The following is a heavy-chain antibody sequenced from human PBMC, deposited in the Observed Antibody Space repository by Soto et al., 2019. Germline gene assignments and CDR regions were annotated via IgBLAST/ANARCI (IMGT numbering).Heavy chain of an antibody. V-gene: IGHV3-74*01. CDR3: ASFAGTTVTTGRYGYYYYGMDV. J-gene: IGHJ6*02. Sequence: SLRLSCAASGFTFSSYWMHWVRQAPGKGLVWVSRINSDGSSTSYADSVKGRFTISRDNAKNTLYLQMNSLRAEDTAVYYCASFAGTTVTTGRYGYYYYGMDVWGQGTTVTVSS. CDR1: GFTFSSYW. CDR2: INSDGSST. D-gene: IGHD4-17*01.